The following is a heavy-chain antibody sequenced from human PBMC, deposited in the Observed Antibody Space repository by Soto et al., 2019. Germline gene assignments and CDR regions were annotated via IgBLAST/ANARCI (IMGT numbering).Heavy chain of an antibody. D-gene: IGHD3-10*01. V-gene: IGHV1-24*01. CDR2: FDPEDGET. CDR1: GCTLTELS. J-gene: IGHJ6*02. CDR3: ATVGMAGSDPRYYYYGMDV. Sequence: ASVNVSCKVSGCTLTELSMHWVRQAPGKGLEWMGGFDPEDGETIYAQKFQGRVTMTEDTSTDTAYMELSSLRSEDTAVYYCATVGMAGSDPRYYYYGMDVWGQGTTVTVSS.